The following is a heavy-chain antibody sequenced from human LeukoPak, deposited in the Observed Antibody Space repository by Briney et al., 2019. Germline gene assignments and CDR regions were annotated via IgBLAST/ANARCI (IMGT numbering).Heavy chain of an antibody. CDR1: GYTFTAYY. Sequence: ASVKVSCKXSGYTFTAYYIHWVRQAPGQGLEWMGRINPNSGDTNYAQKFQGRVTMTRDTSISTAYMELSRLRSDDTAVYYCAREGSQDYSNYFNWFDPWGQGTLVTVSS. J-gene: IGHJ5*02. CDR3: AREGSQDYSNYFNWFDP. D-gene: IGHD4-11*01. V-gene: IGHV1-2*06. CDR2: INPNSGDT.